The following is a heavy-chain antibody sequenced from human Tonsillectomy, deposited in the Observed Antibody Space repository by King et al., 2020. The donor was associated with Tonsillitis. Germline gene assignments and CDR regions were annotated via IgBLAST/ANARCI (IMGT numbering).Heavy chain of an antibody. J-gene: IGHJ5*02. CDR1: GASITSSSFY. CDR2: IYYTGDT. Sequence: LQLQESGPGLVKPSETLSLTCTVSGASITSSSFYWAWLRQPPGKGLEWIGSIYYTGDTHYNPSLKSRVTISADTSKQQFSLKLMSVTAADTAVYYCASCTGILRSLGWSSDPKGALNWCDPWGQGALAT. V-gene: IGHV4-39*01. CDR3: ASCTGILRSLGWSSDPKGALNWCDP. D-gene: IGHD3-3*01.